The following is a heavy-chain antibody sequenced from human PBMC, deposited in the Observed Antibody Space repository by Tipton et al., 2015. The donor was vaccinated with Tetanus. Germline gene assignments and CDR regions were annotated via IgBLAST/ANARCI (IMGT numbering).Heavy chain of an antibody. CDR1: GGSVSSGSYF. D-gene: IGHD5-18*01. J-gene: IGHJ4*02. CDR2: IYYSGTT. CDR3: ARGARGYTYG. Sequence: TLSLTCTVSGGSVSSGSYFWSWIRPPPGKGLQWIGYIYYSGTTNYNPSLKSRVTISVDTSKNQFSLNLTSVTAADTAVYYCARGARGYTYGWGQGTLVTVSS. V-gene: IGHV4-61*01.